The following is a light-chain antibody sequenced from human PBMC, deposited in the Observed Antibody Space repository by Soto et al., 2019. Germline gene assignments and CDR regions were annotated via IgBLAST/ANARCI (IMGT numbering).Light chain of an antibody. Sequence: EIVLTQSPGTLSLSPGERATLSCRASQSVSSSYLAWYQQKPGQAPRLLIYGASSRATGIADRFSGSGSGTDFTLTNSRLEPEDFAVYYCQQYGSSPRTFGQGTKVEIK. CDR2: GAS. CDR1: QSVSSSY. CDR3: QQYGSSPRT. V-gene: IGKV3-20*01. J-gene: IGKJ1*01.